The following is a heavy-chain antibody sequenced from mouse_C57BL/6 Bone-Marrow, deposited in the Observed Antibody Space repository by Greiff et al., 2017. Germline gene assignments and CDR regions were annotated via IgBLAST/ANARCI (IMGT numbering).Heavy chain of an antibody. Sequence: VKLQESGAELVMPGASVKLSCKASGYTFTSYWMHWVKQRPGQGLEWIGEIDPSDSYTNYNQKFKGKSTLTVDKSSSTAYMQLSSLTSEDSAVYYCARGTPYDYDNYWGQGTTLTVSS. J-gene: IGHJ2*01. V-gene: IGHV1-69*01. CDR2: IDPSDSYT. CDR3: ARGTPYDYDNY. CDR1: GYTFTSYW. D-gene: IGHD2-4*01.